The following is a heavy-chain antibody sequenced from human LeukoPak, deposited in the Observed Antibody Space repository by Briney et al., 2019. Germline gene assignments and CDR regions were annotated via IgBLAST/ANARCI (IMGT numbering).Heavy chain of an antibody. Sequence: ASVKVSCKASGGTFSSYAISWVRQAPGQGLEWMGRIIPILGIANYAQKFQGRVTITADKSTSTAYMELSSLRSEDTAVYYCARGLLRYFDWLSDAFDIWGQGTMVTVSS. J-gene: IGHJ3*02. V-gene: IGHV1-69*04. CDR1: GGTFSSYA. D-gene: IGHD3-9*01. CDR3: ARGLLRYFDWLSDAFDI. CDR2: IIPILGIA.